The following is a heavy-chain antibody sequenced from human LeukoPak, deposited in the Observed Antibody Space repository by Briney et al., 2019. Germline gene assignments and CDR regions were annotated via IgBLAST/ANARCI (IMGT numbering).Heavy chain of an antibody. CDR2: IYYSGST. CDR1: SGSISSYY. V-gene: IGHV4-30-4*01. J-gene: IGHJ4*02. Sequence: SETLSLTCTVSSGSISSYYWSWIRQPPGKGLEWIGYIYYSGSTYYNPSLKSRVTISVDTSKNQFSLKLSSVTAADTAVYYCARYDYYDSSGYYDSFDYWGQGTLVTVSS. D-gene: IGHD3-22*01. CDR3: ARYDYYDSSGYYDSFDY.